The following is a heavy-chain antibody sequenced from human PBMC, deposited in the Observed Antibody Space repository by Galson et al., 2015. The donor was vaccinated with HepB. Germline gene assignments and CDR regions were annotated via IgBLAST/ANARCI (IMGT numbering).Heavy chain of an antibody. Sequence: SLRLSCAASGFTFSDYYMSWFRQTPGMRLEWISYIHGRGLYPTYADSVQGRFTISRDNAQRSLYLQTNSLRAEDTAVYYCARYDSRFYGVDAWGQGTTVIVSS. D-gene: IGHD1-1*01. CDR1: GFTFSDYY. CDR3: ARYDSRFYGVDA. CDR2: IHGRGLYP. V-gene: IGHV3-11*06. J-gene: IGHJ6*02.